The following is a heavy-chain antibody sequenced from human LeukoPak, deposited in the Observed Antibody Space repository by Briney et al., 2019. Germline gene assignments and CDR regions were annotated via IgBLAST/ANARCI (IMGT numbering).Heavy chain of an antibody. CDR2: IYYSGTT. Sequence: KPSETLSLTCAVSGGSISSGDYYWGWIRQPPGKGQQWIGSIYYSGTTYYNPFLKSRPTISRDTSKNQFSLRLSSVTTADTAMYYCARHASGWYTDWGQGTLVTVSS. CDR1: GGSISSGDYY. CDR3: ARHASGWYTD. D-gene: IGHD6-19*01. V-gene: IGHV4-39*01. J-gene: IGHJ1*01.